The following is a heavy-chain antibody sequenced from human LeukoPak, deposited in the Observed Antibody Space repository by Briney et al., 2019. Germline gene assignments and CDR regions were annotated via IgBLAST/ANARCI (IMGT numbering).Heavy chain of an antibody. CDR2: IIPIFGTA. J-gene: IGHJ4*02. CDR3: ARGSVESYDSSGYYGY. V-gene: IGHV1-69*13. D-gene: IGHD3-22*01. CDR1: GGTFSIYA. Sequence: GASVKVSCKASGGTFSIYAISWVRQAPGQGLEWMGGIIPIFGTANYAQKFQGRVTITADESTSTAYMELSSLRSEDTAVYYCARGSVESYDSSGYYGYWGQGTLVTVSS.